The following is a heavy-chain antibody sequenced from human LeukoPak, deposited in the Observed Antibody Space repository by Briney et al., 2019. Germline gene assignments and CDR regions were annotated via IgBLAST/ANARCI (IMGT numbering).Heavy chain of an antibody. CDR3: ARDGLLTRTGMDV. D-gene: IGHD3/OR15-3a*01. Sequence: SVKVSCKASGGSLSDYTISWVRQAPGQGLEWMGGIIPMLGTAKYAQNFQGRVTIATDDSSSTVYMELSSLRFEDTASYFCARDGLLTRTGMDVWGKGTTVTVSS. J-gene: IGHJ6*03. CDR2: IIPMLGTA. CDR1: GGSLSDYT. V-gene: IGHV1-69*16.